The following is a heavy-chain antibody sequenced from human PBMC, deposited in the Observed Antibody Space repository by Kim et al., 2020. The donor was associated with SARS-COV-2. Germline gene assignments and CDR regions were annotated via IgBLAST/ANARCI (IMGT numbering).Heavy chain of an antibody. J-gene: IGHJ1*01. CDR3: ATDRGGYSAY. CDR1: GFSFSSYA. V-gene: IGHV3-48*03. CDR2: ITTGGGT. D-gene: IGHD2-15*01. Sequence: GGSLRLSCAASGFSFSSYAWNWVRQAPGKGLDWISYITTGGGTHYSDSVRGRLTVSSDNATDSLYLQLNSLRDEDTAVVYCATDRGGYSAYWGQGTVVT.